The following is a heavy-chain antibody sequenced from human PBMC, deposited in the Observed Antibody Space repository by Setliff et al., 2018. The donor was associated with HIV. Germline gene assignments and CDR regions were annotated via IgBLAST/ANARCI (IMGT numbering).Heavy chain of an antibody. J-gene: IGHJ4*02. V-gene: IGHV4-4*09. CDR2: IYTSGTT. CDR3: ARLIHTGLLYFDY. D-gene: IGHD2-8*02. Sequence: PSETLSLTCFVSGVSISGHFWGWIRQPPGKGLEWVGCIYTSGTTEYNPSLDSRVTISVDTSRDQFSLNLRSVTAADTALYFCARLIHTGLLYFDYWGLGMLVTV. CDR1: GVSISGHF.